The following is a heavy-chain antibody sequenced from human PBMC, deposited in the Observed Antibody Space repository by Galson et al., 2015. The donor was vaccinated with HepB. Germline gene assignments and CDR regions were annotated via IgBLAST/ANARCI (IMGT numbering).Heavy chain of an antibody. V-gene: IGHV3-74*01. D-gene: IGHD2-8*02. Sequence: SLRLSCAASGFTFSSYSMHWIRQVPGKGLVWVSRINTDGSSTNYVESVKGRFTISRDNAKNTLYLQMNSLRAEDTAVYYCARDGVYYFNSNHYGGVSDYWGRGTLVTVSS. J-gene: IGHJ4*02. CDR2: INTDGSST. CDR3: ARDGVYYFNSNHYGGVSDY. CDR1: GFTFSSYS.